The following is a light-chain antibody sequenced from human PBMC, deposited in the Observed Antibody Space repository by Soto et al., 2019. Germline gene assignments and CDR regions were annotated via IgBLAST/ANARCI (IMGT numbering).Light chain of an antibody. CDR2: SNN. J-gene: IGLJ2*01. CDR3: AAWDDSLYGVI. Sequence: QSVLTQPPSASGTPGQTVAISCSGSSSNIGGNTVNWYQQLPGTAHRALIYSNNMRPSGVPDRFSGSKSGTSASLAISGLQSEDEAEYYCAAWDDSLYGVIFGGGTKLTVL. V-gene: IGLV1-44*01. CDR1: SSNIGGNT.